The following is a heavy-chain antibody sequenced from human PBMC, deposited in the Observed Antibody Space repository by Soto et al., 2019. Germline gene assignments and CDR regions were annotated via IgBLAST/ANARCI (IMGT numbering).Heavy chain of an antibody. CDR1: GFTFSSYG. CDR2: ISYDGSNK. CDR3: AKWNRGGITGTTFFDY. J-gene: IGHJ4*02. V-gene: IGHV3-30*18. Sequence: GGSLRLSCAASGFTFSSYGMHWVRQAPGKGLEWVAVISYDGSNKYYADSVKGRFTISRDNSKNTLYLQMNSLRAEDTAVYYCAKWNRGGITGTTFFDYWGQGTLVTVSS. D-gene: IGHD1-7*01.